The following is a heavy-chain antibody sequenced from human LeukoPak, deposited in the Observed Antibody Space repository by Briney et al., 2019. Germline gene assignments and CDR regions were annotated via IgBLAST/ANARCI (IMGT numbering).Heavy chain of an antibody. CDR3: VRDQTGDLDFDY. CDR1: GDSVSSNSAA. Sequence: PSQTLSLTCDISGDSVSSNSAAWNWIRQSPSRGLEWLGRTYYRSKWFNNYAVSVKSRISINPDTSKNQFSLQLNSVTPDDTAVYYCVRDQTGDLDFDYWGQGTLVTVSS. V-gene: IGHV6-1*01. CDR2: TYYRSKWFN. J-gene: IGHJ4*02. D-gene: IGHD7-27*01.